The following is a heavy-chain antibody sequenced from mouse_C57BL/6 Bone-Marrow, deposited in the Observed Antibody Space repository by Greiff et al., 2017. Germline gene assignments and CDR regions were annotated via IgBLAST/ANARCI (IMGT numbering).Heavy chain of an antibody. CDR1: GFNIKDDY. D-gene: IGHD6-1*01. CDR3: TTGVPFAY. CDR2: IDPENGDT. Sequence: EVQLQQSGAELVRPGASVKLSCTASGFNIKDDYMHWVKQRPEQGLEWIGWIDPENGDTEYASKFQGKATITADTSSYASYLQLSSLTSEDTAVYYCTTGVPFAYWGQGTLVTVSA. V-gene: IGHV14-4*01. J-gene: IGHJ3*01.